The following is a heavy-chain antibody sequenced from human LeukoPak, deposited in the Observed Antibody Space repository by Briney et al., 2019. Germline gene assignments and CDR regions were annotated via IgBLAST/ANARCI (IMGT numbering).Heavy chain of an antibody. J-gene: IGHJ4*02. D-gene: IGHD4-23*01. CDR2: IASYGRST. Sequence: PGGSLRLSCAASGFTFSSYWMDWVRQAPGKGLVWVSRIASYGRSTTFADSVKGRFSISRDNAKNTLYLQMTSLRVEDTAVYYCARGRPHGNDYWGQGTLVTVSS. CDR3: ARGRPHGNDY. V-gene: IGHV3-74*01. CDR1: GFTFSSYW.